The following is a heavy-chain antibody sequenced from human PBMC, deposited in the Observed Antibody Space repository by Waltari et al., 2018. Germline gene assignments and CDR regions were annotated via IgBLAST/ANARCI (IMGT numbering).Heavy chain of an antibody. Sequence: QVQLQQWGAGLLKPSETLSLTCAVYGGSFSGYYWSWIRQPPGKGLEWIGEINHSGSTNYNPSLKSRVTISVDTSKNQFSLKLSSVTAADTAVYYCARRVAAAGRRGYFDLWGRGTLVTVS. CDR1: GGSFSGYY. D-gene: IGHD6-13*01. CDR2: INHSGST. V-gene: IGHV4-34*01. J-gene: IGHJ2*01. CDR3: ARRVAAAGRRGYFDL.